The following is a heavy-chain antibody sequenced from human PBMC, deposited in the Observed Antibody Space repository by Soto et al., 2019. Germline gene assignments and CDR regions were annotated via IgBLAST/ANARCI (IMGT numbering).Heavy chain of an antibody. J-gene: IGHJ4*02. Sequence: QVQLVQSGAEVKKPGSSVKVSCKASGGIFSTYAISWLRQAPGQGLEWMGGIIPLFGTPNYAQRFQGRVTIPADESTSTGYMELSRLRSEDTAVYYCARDRDDYGSGNYYNRIDFWGQGTLVTVSS. V-gene: IGHV1-69*01. CDR3: ARDRDDYGSGNYYNRIDF. CDR1: GGIFSTYA. CDR2: IIPLFGTP. D-gene: IGHD3-10*01.